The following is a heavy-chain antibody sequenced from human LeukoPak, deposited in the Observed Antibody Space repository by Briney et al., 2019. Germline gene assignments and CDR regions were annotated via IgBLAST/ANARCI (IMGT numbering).Heavy chain of an antibody. CDR1: GCSFTSYW. V-gene: IGHV5-10-1*01. Sequence: PGESLKISCKGSGCSFTSYWIAWVRQMPGKGLEWMGRIDPSDSYTNYSPSFQGHVTISADKSISTAYLQWSSLKASDTAMYYCARRKYYYESSGYYDKYYFDYWGQGTLVTVSS. J-gene: IGHJ4*02. D-gene: IGHD3-22*01. CDR2: IDPSDSYT. CDR3: ARRKYYYESSGYYDKYYFDY.